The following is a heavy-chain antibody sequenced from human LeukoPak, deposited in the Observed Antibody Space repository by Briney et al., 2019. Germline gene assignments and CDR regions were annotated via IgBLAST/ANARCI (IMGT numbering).Heavy chain of an antibody. V-gene: IGHV3-53*04. CDR1: GFTVSSNY. CDR3: ARSPVPYCSGGSCYLLH. J-gene: IGHJ1*01. D-gene: IGHD2-15*01. Sequence: GGSLRLSCAASGFTVSSNYMSWVRQAPGKGLEWVSVIYSGGSTYYADSVKGRFTISRHNSKNTLYLQMNSLRAEDTAVYYCARSPVPYCSGGSCYLLHWGQGTLVTVSS. CDR2: IYSGGST.